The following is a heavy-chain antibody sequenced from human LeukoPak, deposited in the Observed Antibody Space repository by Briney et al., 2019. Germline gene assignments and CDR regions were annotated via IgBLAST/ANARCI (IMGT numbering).Heavy chain of an antibody. J-gene: IGHJ3*01. D-gene: IGHD3-16*01. Sequence: SVKVSCKASGNSFSSFAISWVRQAPGQGPEWMGRITPLVGTPTYAQKFLGRVTISADYSTATAYLELTSLTSHDTAVYYCARDXTPILGGLDLWGQGTMVSVSS. V-gene: IGHV1-69*11. CDR2: ITPLVGTP. CDR1: GNSFSSFA. CDR3: ARDXTPILGGLDL.